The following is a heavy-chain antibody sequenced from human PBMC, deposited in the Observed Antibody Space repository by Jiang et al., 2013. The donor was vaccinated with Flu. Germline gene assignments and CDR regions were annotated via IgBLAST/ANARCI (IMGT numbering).Heavy chain of an antibody. J-gene: IGHJ6*02. Sequence: VQLVESGGGLVKPGGSLRLSCAASGFTFSSYSMNWVRQAPGKGLEWVSSISSSSSYIYYADSVKGRFTISRDNAKNSLYLQMNSLRAEDTAVYYCAVDPLGSGSYYLFYYYYGMDVWGQGTTVTVSS. V-gene: IGHV3-21*01. CDR2: ISSSSSYI. CDR1: GFTFSSYS. D-gene: IGHD3-10*01. CDR3: AVDPLGSGSYYLFYYYYGMDV.